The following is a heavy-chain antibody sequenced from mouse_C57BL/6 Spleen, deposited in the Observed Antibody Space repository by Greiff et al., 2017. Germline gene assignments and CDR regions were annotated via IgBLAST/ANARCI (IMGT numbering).Heavy chain of an antibody. CDR3: ARARELRHFFYY. Sequence: QVQLQQSGPELVKPGASVKISCKASGYSFTSYYIHWVKQRPGQGLEWIGWIYPGSGNTKYNEKFKGKATLTADTSSSTAYLQLSSLTSEDSAVYYCARARELRHFFYYWGQGTTLTVSS. V-gene: IGHV1-66*01. D-gene: IGHD2-4*01. CDR2: IYPGSGNT. J-gene: IGHJ2*01. CDR1: GYSFTSYY.